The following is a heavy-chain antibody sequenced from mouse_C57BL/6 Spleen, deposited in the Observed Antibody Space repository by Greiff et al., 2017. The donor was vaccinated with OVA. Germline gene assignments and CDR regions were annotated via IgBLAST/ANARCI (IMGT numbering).Heavy chain of an antibody. Sequence: EVQGVASGGGLVQPKGSLKLSCAASGFTFNTYAMHWVRQAPGKGLEWVALIRSKSSNYATYYADSVKDRFTISRDDSQSMLYLQMNNLKTEDTAMYYCVREPLLYYFDYWGQGTTLTVSS. CDR2: IRSKSSNYAT. CDR3: VREPLLYYFDY. CDR1: GFTFNTYA. J-gene: IGHJ2*01. V-gene: IGHV10-3*01.